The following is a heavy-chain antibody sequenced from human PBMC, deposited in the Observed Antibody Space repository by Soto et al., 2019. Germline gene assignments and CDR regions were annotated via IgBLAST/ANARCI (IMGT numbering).Heavy chain of an antibody. CDR2: ISYDGSKK. D-gene: IGHD1-26*01. Sequence: QVQLVESGGGVVQPASSLILSCAASGLTFSSYGMHCVRQAPGKGLEWVARISYDGSKKVYAESVKGRFTISRDNSKDTLYLQVNSLRAEDTAVFYCAKDEYRGSSFDYWGQGTLVTVSS. J-gene: IGHJ4*02. CDR3: AKDEYRGSSFDY. CDR1: GLTFSSYG. V-gene: IGHV3-30*18.